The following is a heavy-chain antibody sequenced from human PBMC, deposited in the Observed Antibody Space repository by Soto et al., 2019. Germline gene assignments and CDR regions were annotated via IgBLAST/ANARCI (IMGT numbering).Heavy chain of an antibody. J-gene: IGHJ6*02. D-gene: IGHD3-10*01. Sequence: GESLQISCKGSGYSFTSYWISWVRQMPGKGLEWMGRIDPSDSYTNYSPSFQGHVTISADKSISTAYLQWSSLKASDTAMYYCARRRLGFAEQFGYYGIDVWGQGTSVTVSS. CDR1: GYSFTSYW. CDR2: IDPSDSYT. V-gene: IGHV5-10-1*01. CDR3: ARRRLGFAEQFGYYGIDV.